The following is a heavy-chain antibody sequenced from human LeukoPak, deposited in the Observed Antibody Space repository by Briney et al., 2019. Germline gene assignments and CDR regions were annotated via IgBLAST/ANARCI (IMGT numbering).Heavy chain of an antibody. CDR1: GFTFSSDA. CDR2: ISGGGGTT. Sequence: GGSLRLSCAASGFTFSSDAMSWVRQAPGKGLEWASTISGGGGTTYYSDSVKGRFTISRDNSKNKVFLQMNSLGAEDTAVYYCARELSSGWYGEGRWFDPWGQGTLVTVSS. CDR3: ARELSSGWYGEGRWFDP. V-gene: IGHV3-23*01. D-gene: IGHD6-19*01. J-gene: IGHJ5*02.